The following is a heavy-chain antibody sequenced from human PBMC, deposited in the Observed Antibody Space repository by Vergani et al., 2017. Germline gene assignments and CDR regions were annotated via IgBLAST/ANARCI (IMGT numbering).Heavy chain of an antibody. V-gene: IGHV3-23*04. D-gene: IGHD3-22*01. CDR1: GFTFDDYA. Sequence: EVQLVESGGGLVQPGRSLRLSCAASGFTFDDYAMHWVRQAPGKGLEWVSGISGSGGSTYYADSVKGRFTISRDNSKNTLYLQMNSLRAEDTAVYYCAKGYDSSGYSDAFDIWGQGTMVTVSS. J-gene: IGHJ3*02. CDR3: AKGYDSSGYSDAFDI. CDR2: ISGSGGST.